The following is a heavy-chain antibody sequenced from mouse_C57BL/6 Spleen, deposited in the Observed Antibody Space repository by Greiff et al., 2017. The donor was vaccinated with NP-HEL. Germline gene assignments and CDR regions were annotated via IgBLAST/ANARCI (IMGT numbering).Heavy chain of an antibody. CDR1: GYTFTDYY. Sequence: VQLQQSGPELVKPGASVKISCKASGYTFTDYYMNWVKQSHGKSLEWIGDINPNNGGTSYNQKFKGKATLTVDKSSGTAYMELRSLTSEDSAVYYCAGGSSFLFAYWGQGTLVTVSA. CDR3: AGGSSFLFAY. CDR2: INPNNGGT. J-gene: IGHJ3*01. V-gene: IGHV1-26*01. D-gene: IGHD1-1*01.